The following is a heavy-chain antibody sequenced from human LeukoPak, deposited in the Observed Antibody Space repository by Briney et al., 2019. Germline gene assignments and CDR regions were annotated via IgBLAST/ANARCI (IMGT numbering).Heavy chain of an antibody. CDR1: GFTFRSYG. CDR2: VRDDGSIK. J-gene: IGHJ4*02. V-gene: IGHV3-30*02. D-gene: IGHD2-21*01. Sequence: GGSLRLSCAASGFTFRSYGMHWVRQAPGKGLEWVTFVRDDGSIKNYADSVKGRFTISRDNAKNSLYLQMNSLRAEDTAVYYCAREALAYCGGDCYSRVVSYFDYWGQGTLVTVSS. CDR3: AREALAYCGGDCYSRVVSYFDY.